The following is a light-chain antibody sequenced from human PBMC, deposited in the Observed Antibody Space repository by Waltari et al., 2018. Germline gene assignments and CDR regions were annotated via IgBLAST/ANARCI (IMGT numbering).Light chain of an antibody. V-gene: IGKV1-39*01. CDR2: DSS. CDR3: QQSDSMPLT. CDR1: QSISSY. J-gene: IGKJ4*02. Sequence: DIQRTQSPFSLSACIADSVTITCRASQSISSYLNWYQQKPGKAPKVLIYDSSSLRSGVPSRFSGSRSGTEFTLTINSLQPEDYATYYCQQSDSMPLTFGEGTRVEIK.